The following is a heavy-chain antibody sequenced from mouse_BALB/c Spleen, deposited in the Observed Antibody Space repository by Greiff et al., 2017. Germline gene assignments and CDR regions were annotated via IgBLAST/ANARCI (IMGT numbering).Heavy chain of an antibody. J-gene: IGHJ4*01. CDR3: ARDGGKVYAMDY. Sequence: EVMLVESGGGLVQPGGSLRLSCATSGFTFTDYYMSWVRQPPGKALEWLGFIRNKANGYTTEYSASVKGRFTISRDNSQSILYLQMNTLRAEDSATYYCARDGGKVYAMDYWGQGTSVTVSS. CDR1: GFTFTDYY. CDR2: IRNKANGYTT. V-gene: IGHV7-3*02.